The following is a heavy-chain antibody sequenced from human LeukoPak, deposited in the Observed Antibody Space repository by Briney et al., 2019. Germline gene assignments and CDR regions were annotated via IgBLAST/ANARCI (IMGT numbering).Heavy chain of an antibody. J-gene: IGHJ6*02. D-gene: IGHD1-26*01. Sequence: GGSLRLSCVASGFTFSSYSMNWVRQAPGRGLEWVSYITPSGGTIYDADSVKGRFTISRDNAKKSLYLQMNSLRVDDTAVYYCARDYPGPTGYGMDVWGQGTTVSVSS. CDR3: ARDYPGPTGYGMDV. V-gene: IGHV3-48*04. CDR2: ITPSGGTI. CDR1: GFTFSSYS.